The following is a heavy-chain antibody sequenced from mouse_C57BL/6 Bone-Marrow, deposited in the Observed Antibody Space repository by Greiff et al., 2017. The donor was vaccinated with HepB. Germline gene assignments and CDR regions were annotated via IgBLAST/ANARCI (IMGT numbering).Heavy chain of an antibody. Sequence: QVQLQQSGAELVRPGASVTLSCKASGYTFTDYEMHWVKQTPVHGLEWIGAIDPETGGTAYNQKFKGKAILTADKSSSTAYMELRSLTSEDSAVYYCTSGGDFYDYDDAMDYWDQGTSVTVSS. CDR2: IDPETGGT. V-gene: IGHV1-15*01. D-gene: IGHD2-4*01. CDR3: TSGGDFYDYDDAMDY. J-gene: IGHJ4*01. CDR1: GYTFTDYE.